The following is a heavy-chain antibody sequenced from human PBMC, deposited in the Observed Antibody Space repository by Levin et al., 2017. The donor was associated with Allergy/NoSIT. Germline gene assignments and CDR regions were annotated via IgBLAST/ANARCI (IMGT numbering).Heavy chain of an antibody. V-gene: IGHV3-30-3*01. J-gene: IGHJ4*02. CDR1: GFTFSSYA. CDR2: ISYDGSNK. CDR3: AREGDYGEVPDFDY. Sequence: GESLKISCAASGFTFSSYAMHWVRQAPGKGLEWVAVISYDGSNKYYADSVKGRFTISRDNSKNTLYLQMNSLRAEDTAVYYCAREGDYGEVPDFDYWGQGTLVTVSS. D-gene: IGHD4-17*01.